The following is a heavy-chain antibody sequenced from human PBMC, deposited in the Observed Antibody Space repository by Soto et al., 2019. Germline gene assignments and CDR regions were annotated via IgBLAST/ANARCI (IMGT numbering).Heavy chain of an antibody. Sequence: GGSLRLSCAASGFTFSSYGMHWVRQAPGKGLEWVAVISYDGSNKYYADSVKGRFTISRDNSKNTLYLQMNSLRAEDTAVYYCAKARTDKRWLQFLSYFDYWGQGTLVTVSS. D-gene: IGHD3-3*01. V-gene: IGHV3-30*18. CDR1: GFTFSSYG. J-gene: IGHJ4*02. CDR3: AKARTDKRWLQFLSYFDY. CDR2: ISYDGSNK.